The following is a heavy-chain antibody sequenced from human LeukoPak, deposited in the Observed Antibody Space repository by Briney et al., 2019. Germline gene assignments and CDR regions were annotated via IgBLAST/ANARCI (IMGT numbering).Heavy chain of an antibody. CDR1: GGSFSGYY. Sequence: PSETLSLTCAVYGGSFSGYYWSWIRQPPGEGLEWIGEINHSGSTNYNPSLKSRVTISVDTSKNQFSLKLSSVTAADTAVYYCARGLSRGTRYYYGMDVWGQGTTVTVSS. CDR2: INHSGST. D-gene: IGHD2-2*01. CDR3: ARGLSRGTRYYYGMDV. V-gene: IGHV4-34*01. J-gene: IGHJ6*02.